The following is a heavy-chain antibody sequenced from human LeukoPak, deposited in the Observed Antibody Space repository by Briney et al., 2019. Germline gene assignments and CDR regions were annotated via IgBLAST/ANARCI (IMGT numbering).Heavy chain of an antibody. V-gene: IGHV4-34*01. CDR1: GGSFSGYY. D-gene: IGHD5-18*01. CDR3: ARGSGYSYGYPFDY. CDR2: INHSGST. J-gene: IGHJ4*02. Sequence: ASETLSLTCAVYGGSFSGYYWSWIRQPPGKGLGWIGEINHSGSTNYNPSLKSRVTISVDTSKNQFSLKLTSVSAADTAVYYCARGSGYSYGYPFDYWGQGTLVTVSS.